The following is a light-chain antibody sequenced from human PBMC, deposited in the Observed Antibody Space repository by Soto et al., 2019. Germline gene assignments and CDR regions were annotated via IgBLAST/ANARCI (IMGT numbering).Light chain of an antibody. CDR1: QSVTKNN. J-gene: IGKJ5*01. Sequence: EIVLTQSPVTLSLSPGERATLSCRASQSVTKNNLNWYQQKPGQAPRLLIYGASTRATGIPARFSGSVSETDVTITTSRLQHEDFSLYYCQQYGCSAPITFGQGTRLEIK. CDR2: GAS. V-gene: IGKV3-20*01. CDR3: QQYGCSAPIT.